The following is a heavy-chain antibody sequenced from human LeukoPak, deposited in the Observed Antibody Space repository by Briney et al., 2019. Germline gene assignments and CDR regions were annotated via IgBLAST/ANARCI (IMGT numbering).Heavy chain of an antibody. J-gene: IGHJ4*02. CDR2: IYYSGST. D-gene: IGHD3-22*01. CDR3: AGVRITYYYDSSGYPDY. CDR1: GGSISSGDYY. V-gene: IGHV4-30-4*01. Sequence: SETLSLTCTVSGGSISSGDYYWSWIRQPPGKGLEWIGYIYYSGSTYYNPSLKSRVTISVDTSKNQFSLKLSSVTAAGTAVYYCAGVRITYYYDSSGYPDYWGQGTLVTVSS.